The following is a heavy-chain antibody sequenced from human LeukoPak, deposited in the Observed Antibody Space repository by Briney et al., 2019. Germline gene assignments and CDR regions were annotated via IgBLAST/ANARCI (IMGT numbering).Heavy chain of an antibody. V-gene: IGHV1-2*02. CDR1: GYTFTVYY. CDR3: ARDDCSGGSCYRT. D-gene: IGHD2-15*01. J-gene: IGHJ4*02. Sequence: ASVKVSCKASGYTFTVYYIHWVRQAPGQGPEWMGWINPNSGGTKYAEKFQGRVTMTRDTSISTIYMEVGRLTSDDTAVYYCARDDCSGGSCYRTWGQGTLATVSS. CDR2: INPNSGGT.